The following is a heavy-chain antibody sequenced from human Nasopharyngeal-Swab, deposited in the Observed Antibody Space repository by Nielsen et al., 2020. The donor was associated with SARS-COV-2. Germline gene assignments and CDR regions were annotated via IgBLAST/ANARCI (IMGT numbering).Heavy chain of an antibody. V-gene: IGHV3-74*01. CDR3: AKAGPSGDYLEAYSPSYYYYMDV. D-gene: IGHD4-17*01. Sequence: GSLKISCAASGFTFSSYWMHWVRQAPGKGLVWVSRINSDGSTTSYADPVRGRFTISRDNAKNTLYLQVNSPRADDTAVYYCAKAGPSGDYLEAYSPSYYYYMDVWGKGTTVTVSS. CDR2: INSDGSTT. J-gene: IGHJ6*03. CDR1: GFTFSSYW.